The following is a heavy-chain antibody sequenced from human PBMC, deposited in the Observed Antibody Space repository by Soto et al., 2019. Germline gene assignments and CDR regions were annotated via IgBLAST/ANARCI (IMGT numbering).Heavy chain of an antibody. CDR2: INHSGST. CDR3: ARGPTGTTYYYYGMDV. J-gene: IGHJ6*02. CDR1: GGSFSGYY. V-gene: IGHV4-34*01. Sequence: SETLSLTCAVYGGSFSGYYWSWIRQPPGKGLEWIGEINHSGSTNYNPSLKSRVTTSVDTSKNQFSLKLSSVTAADTAVYYCARGPTGTTYYYYGMDVWGQGTTVTVSS. D-gene: IGHD1-7*01.